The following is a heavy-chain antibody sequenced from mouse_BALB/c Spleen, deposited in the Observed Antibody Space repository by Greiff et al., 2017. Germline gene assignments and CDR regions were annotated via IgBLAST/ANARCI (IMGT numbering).Heavy chain of an antibody. J-gene: IGHJ2*01. D-gene: IGHD2-3*01. CDR2: ISDGGSYT. CDR1: GFTFSDYY. Sequence: EVQLVESGGGLVKPGGSLKLSCAASGFTFSDYYMYWVRQTPEKRLEWVATISDGGSYTYYPDSVKGRFTISRDNAKNNLYLQMSSLKSEDTAMYYCAIYDGYYGDYWGQGTTLTVSS. CDR3: AIYDGYYGDY. V-gene: IGHV5-4*02.